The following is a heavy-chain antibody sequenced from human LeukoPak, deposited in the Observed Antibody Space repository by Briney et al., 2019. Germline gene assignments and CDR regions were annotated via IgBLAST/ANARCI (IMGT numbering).Heavy chain of an antibody. CDR3: ARDYYYDSSGYH. Sequence: ASVKVSCKASGYTFSSYGIRWVRQAPGQGLEWMGWINAYNGNTKYAQKLQGRVTMTTDTSTSTAYMELRSLRSDDTAVYYCARDYYYDSSGYHWGQGTLVTVSS. D-gene: IGHD3-22*01. V-gene: IGHV1-18*01. CDR2: INAYNGNT. J-gene: IGHJ4*02. CDR1: GYTFSSYG.